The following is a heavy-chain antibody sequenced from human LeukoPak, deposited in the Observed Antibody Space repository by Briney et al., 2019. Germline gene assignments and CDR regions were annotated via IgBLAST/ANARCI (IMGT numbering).Heavy chain of an antibody. CDR1: GGTFSSYA. J-gene: IGHJ6*02. V-gene: IGHV1-69*04. CDR2: IIPILGIA. D-gene: IGHD5-18*01. CDR3: AMDTAMVIYYYYYGMDV. Sequence: SVKVSCKASGGTFSSYAISWVRQAPGQGLEWMGRIIPILGIANYAQKFQGRVTITADKSTSTAYMELSSLRSEDTAVYYCAMDTAMVIYYYYYGMDVWGRGTTVTVSS.